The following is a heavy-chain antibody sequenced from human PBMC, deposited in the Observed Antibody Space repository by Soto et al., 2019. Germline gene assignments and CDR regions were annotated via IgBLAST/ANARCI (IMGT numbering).Heavy chain of an antibody. CDR1: GFFFGGYA. CDR3: ARYSSSGYYSPHDAFDI. D-gene: IGHD3-22*01. V-gene: IGHV3-53*01. CDR2: IYSGGST. J-gene: IGHJ3*02. Sequence: GGSLRLSCAASGFFFGGYAMSWVRQAPGKGLEWVSVIYSGGSTYYADSVKGRFTISRDNSKNTLYLQMNSLRAEDTAVYYCARYSSSGYYSPHDAFDIWGQGTMVTVSS.